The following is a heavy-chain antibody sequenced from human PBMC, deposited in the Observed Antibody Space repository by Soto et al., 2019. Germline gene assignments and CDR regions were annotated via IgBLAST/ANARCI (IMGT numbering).Heavy chain of an antibody. CDR3: ARDQGEKGSSPDMDV. V-gene: IGHV3-33*01. Sequence: GGSLRLSCAASGFTFSSYGMHWVRQAPGKGLEWVAVIWYDGSNKYYADSVKGRFTISRDNSKNTLYLQMNSLRAEDTAVYYCARDQGEKGSSPDMDVWGQGTTVTVSS. CDR1: GFTFSSYG. D-gene: IGHD2-15*01. CDR2: IWYDGSNK. J-gene: IGHJ6*02.